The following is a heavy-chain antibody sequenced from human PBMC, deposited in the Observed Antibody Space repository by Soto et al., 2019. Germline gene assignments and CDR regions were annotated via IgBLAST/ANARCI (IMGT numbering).Heavy chain of an antibody. D-gene: IGHD3-22*01. CDR3: KASYYYDTSDDYYYGMDV. CDR1: GGSISSSTYY. Sequence: SETLSLTCTVSGGSISSSTYYRGWIRQPPGKGLEWIGSIYYSGSTYYNPSLKSRVTISVDTSKNRFSLNLSSVTAADMALYYCKASYYYDTSDDYYYGMDVWGQGTTVTVSS. J-gene: IGHJ6*02. CDR2: IYYSGST. V-gene: IGHV4-39*01.